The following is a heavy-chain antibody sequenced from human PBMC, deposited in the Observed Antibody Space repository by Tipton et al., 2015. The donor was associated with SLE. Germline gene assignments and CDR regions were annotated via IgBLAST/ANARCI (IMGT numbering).Heavy chain of an antibody. V-gene: IGHV3-23*01. CDR2: IVGSGGST. J-gene: IGHJ6*02. Sequence: SLRLSCAASGFTFSSYAMSWVRQAPGKGLEWVSVIVGSGGSTYYADSVKGRFTISRDNSKNTLYLQMNSLRPEDTAVYYCAKDQDYDFWSGIYGMDVWGQGTTVTVSS. CDR3: AKDQDYDFWSGIYGMDV. D-gene: IGHD3-3*01. CDR1: GFTFSSYA.